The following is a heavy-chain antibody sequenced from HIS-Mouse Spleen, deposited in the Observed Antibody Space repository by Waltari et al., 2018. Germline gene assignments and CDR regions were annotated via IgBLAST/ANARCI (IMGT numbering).Heavy chain of an antibody. D-gene: IGHD7-27*01. CDR3: ARGPTGDGAFDI. V-gene: IGHV4-31*03. CDR2: IYYSGST. CDR1: GGSISRGGYY. Sequence: QVQLQESGPGLVKPSQTLSLTCTFSGGSISRGGYYWSWIRQHPGKGLEWIGYIYYSGSTYYNPSLKSRVTISVDTSKNQFSLKLSSVTAADTAVYYCARGPTGDGAFDIWGQGTMVTVSS. J-gene: IGHJ3*02.